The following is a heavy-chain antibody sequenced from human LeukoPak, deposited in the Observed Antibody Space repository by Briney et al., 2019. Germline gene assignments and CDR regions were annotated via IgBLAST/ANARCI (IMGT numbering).Heavy chain of an antibody. J-gene: IGHJ4*02. D-gene: IGHD6-13*01. V-gene: IGHV3-7*05. CDR1: GFTFSGYW. Sequence: HSGGSLRLSCVGPGFTFSGYWMNWVRQAPGRGLEWVAKIEEDGSAKYYMDSVKGRFSIYRDNAKNSLYLQMYSLRAEDTAMYYCARAGQLNYWGQGTLVTVSS. CDR2: IEEDGSAK. CDR3: ARAGQLNY.